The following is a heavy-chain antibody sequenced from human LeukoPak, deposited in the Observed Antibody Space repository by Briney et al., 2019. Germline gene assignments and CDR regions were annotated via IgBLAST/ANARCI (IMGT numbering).Heavy chain of an antibody. CDR2: INHSGST. D-gene: IGHD6-19*01. J-gene: IGHJ6*03. Sequence: SETLSLTCAVYGGSFRGYYWSWIRQPPGKGLEWIGEINHSGSTNYNPSLKSRVTISVDTSKNQFSLKLSSVTAADTAVYYCARRSPQWLVRSSYMDVWGKGTTVTVSS. V-gene: IGHV4-34*01. CDR3: ARRSPQWLVRSSYMDV. CDR1: GGSFRGYY.